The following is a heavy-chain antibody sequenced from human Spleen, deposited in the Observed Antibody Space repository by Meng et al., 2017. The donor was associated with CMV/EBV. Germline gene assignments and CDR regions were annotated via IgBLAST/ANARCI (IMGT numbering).Heavy chain of an antibody. CDR2: ISAYNGNT. J-gene: IGHJ4*02. D-gene: IGHD4-23*01. CDR3: ATDFYGGNSVRSYSDY. CDR1: GYTFTSYG. V-gene: IGHV1-18*01. Sequence: ASVKDSCKASGYTFTSYGNSWVRQAPGQGLEWMGWISAYNGNTNYAQKLQGRVTMTTDTSTSTAYMELRSLRTDDTAVYYCATDFYGGNSVRSYSDYWGQGTLVTVSS.